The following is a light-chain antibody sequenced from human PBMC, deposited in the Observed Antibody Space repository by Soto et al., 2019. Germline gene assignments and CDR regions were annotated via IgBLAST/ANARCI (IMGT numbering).Light chain of an antibody. J-gene: IGKJ1*01. CDR2: AAS. V-gene: IGKV1-6*02. Sequence: MQMTQSPSSLSVSIIDRVTITCRASQDIGNDLGWYQQRPGEAPKLLLYAASTLRSGVPSRFSGSGSGTHFALTINSLQPEDSATYFCLQDHNYPWTFGQGTKVDIK. CDR1: QDIGND. CDR3: LQDHNYPWT.